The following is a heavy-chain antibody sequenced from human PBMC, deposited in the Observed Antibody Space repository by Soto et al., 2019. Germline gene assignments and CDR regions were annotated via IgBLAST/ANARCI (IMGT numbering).Heavy chain of an antibody. D-gene: IGHD6-13*01. CDR3: ARRGSSWYSSFFDY. CDR2: IYYSGST. CDR1: GGSISSSSYY. V-gene: IGHV4-39*01. J-gene: IGHJ4*02. Sequence: QLQLQESGPGLVKPSETLSLTCTVSGGSISSSSYYWGWIRQPPGKGQEWIGSIYYSGSTSYNPSLKSRVTISVDTSKNQFSLKLNSVTAADTAVYYCARRGSSWYSSFFDYWGQGTLVTVSS.